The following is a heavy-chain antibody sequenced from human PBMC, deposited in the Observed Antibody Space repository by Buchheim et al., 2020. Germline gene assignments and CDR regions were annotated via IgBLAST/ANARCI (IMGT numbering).Heavy chain of an antibody. CDR1: GFTFSSYA. J-gene: IGHJ4*02. CDR2: ISYDGSNK. CDR3: ARDDAPTWNYVDY. V-gene: IGHV3-30-3*01. D-gene: IGHD1-7*01. Sequence: QVQLVESGGGVVQPGRSLRLSCAASGFTFSSYAMHWVRQAPGKGLEWVAVISYDGSNKYYADSVKGRFTISRDNSKNTLYLQMNSLRAEDTAVYYCARDDAPTWNYVDYWGQGTL.